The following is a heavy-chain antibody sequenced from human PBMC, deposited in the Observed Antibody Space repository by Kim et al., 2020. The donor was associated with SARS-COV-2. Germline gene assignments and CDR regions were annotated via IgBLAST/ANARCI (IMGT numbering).Heavy chain of an antibody. D-gene: IGHD6-13*01. V-gene: IGHV3-23*03. CDR3: AKDSNTAEAGDHWFDP. CDR1: GFTFSSYA. Sequence: GGSLRLSCAASGFTFSSYAMSWVRQAPGKGLEWVSVIYSGGSSTYYADSVKGRFTISRDNSKNTLYLQMNSLRAEDTAVYYCAKDSNTAEAGDHWFDPWGQGSLVTVSS. CDR2: IYSGGSST. J-gene: IGHJ5*02.